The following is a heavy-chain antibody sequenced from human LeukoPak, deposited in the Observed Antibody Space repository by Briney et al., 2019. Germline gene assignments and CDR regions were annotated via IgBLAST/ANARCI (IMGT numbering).Heavy chain of an antibody. Sequence: ASVKVSCKASGYSFTGYYMHWVRQAPGQGLEWMGIINPSGGSTSYAQKFQGRVTMTRDTSTSTVYMELSSLRSEDTAVYYCARETSDIVVVPAAPDWYAFDIWGQGTMVTVSS. V-gene: IGHV1-46*01. CDR3: ARETSDIVVVPAAPDWYAFDI. D-gene: IGHD2-2*01. J-gene: IGHJ3*02. CDR2: INPSGGST. CDR1: GYSFTGYY.